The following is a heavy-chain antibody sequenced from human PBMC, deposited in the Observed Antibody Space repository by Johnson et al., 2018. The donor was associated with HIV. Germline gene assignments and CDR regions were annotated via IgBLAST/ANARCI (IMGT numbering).Heavy chain of an antibody. J-gene: IGHJ3*02. Sequence: QVQLVESGGDVVQPGRSLRLSCAASGFNFNNYAIHWVRQAPGKGLEWVAVISYDGSNKYYADSVKARFTISRDNSKNTLYLQMNSLRAEDTAMYYCAREAATTFWGWDAFDIWGQGTMVTISS. CDR3: AREAATTFWGWDAFDI. CDR2: ISYDGSNK. V-gene: IGHV3-30-3*01. CDR1: GFNFNNYA. D-gene: IGHD3-10*02.